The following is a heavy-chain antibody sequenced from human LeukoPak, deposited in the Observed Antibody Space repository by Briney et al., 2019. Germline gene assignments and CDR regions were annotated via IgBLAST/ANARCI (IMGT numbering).Heavy chain of an antibody. D-gene: IGHD3-16*02. CDR1: GFTFSSYG. J-gene: IGHJ1*01. CDR3: ARASRMVIGYFQH. Sequence: GGSLRLSCAASGFTFSSYGMHWVRQAPGKGLEWVAFIRYDGSNKYYADSVKGRFTISRDNSKNTLYLQMNSLRAEDTAVYYCARASRMVIGYFQHWGQGTLVTVSS. V-gene: IGHV3-30*02. CDR2: IRYDGSNK.